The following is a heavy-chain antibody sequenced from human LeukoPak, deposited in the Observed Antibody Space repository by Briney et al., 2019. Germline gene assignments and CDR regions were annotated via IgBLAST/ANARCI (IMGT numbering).Heavy chain of an antibody. D-gene: IGHD5-18*01. Sequence: AETLSLTCAVHGGSLSDSSWTWLRQPPGKALQWIGEINHGGSTNYNPSLKSRVTISIDRSKSQFFLKLNSVIAADTAVYYCARGPGRYGSWGQGTLVTVSS. CDR3: ARGPGRYGS. CDR1: GGSLSDSS. V-gene: IGHV4-34*01. CDR2: INHGGST. J-gene: IGHJ5*02.